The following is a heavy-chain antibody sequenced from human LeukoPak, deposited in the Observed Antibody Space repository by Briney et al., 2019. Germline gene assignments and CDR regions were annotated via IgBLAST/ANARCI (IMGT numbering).Heavy chain of an antibody. V-gene: IGHV3-48*02. CDR1: GFTFSNYG. Sequence: PGGSLTLSCAASGFTFSNYGMNWVRQAPGKGLEWVSYISSSSTIYYADSVKGRFTISRDNAKNSLYLQMNSLRDEDTAVYFCARRFASWGQGTLVTVSS. CDR2: ISSSSTI. J-gene: IGHJ4*02. CDR3: ARRFAS.